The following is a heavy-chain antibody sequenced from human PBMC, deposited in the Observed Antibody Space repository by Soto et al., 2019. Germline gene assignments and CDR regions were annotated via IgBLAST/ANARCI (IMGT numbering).Heavy chain of an antibody. V-gene: IGHV1-69*12. CDR3: ARHVPAGGYYYGMDV. Sequence: QVQLVQSGAEVKKPGSSVKVSCKASGGTFSSYAISWVRQAPGQGLEWMGGIIPIVGTADYAQKFQGRVTINADESTSTAYVELSSLRSEDTAVYYCARHVPAGGYYYGMDVWGHGAPVTVSS. D-gene: IGHD2-8*02. CDR1: GGTFSSYA. J-gene: IGHJ6*02. CDR2: IIPIVGTA.